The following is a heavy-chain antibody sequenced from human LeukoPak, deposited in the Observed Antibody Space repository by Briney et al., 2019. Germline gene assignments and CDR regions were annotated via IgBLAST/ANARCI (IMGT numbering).Heavy chain of an antibody. CDR1: GRSFSGYY. CDR3: ARPYSSGWYERFFEY. V-gene: IGHV4-34*01. J-gene: IGHJ4*02. D-gene: IGHD6-19*01. CDR2: INHSGST. Sequence: PSESLSLAFSVYGRSFSGYYWGSSPQPPGRGLGWIGEINHSGSTNYNTSLKSRVSISVDASKKQFSLKLSSVTAADTAVYYCARPYSSGWYERFFEYWGQGTLVTVSS.